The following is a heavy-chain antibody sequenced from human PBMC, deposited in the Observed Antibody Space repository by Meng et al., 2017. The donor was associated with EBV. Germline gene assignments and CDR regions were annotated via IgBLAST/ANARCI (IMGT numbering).Heavy chain of an antibody. V-gene: IGHV1-69*06. D-gene: IGHD6-13*01. CDR1: GGTFSSYA. CDR3: VRAEIAAAGRLDY. J-gene: IGHJ4*02. Sequence: VELGTFGAGVKKPGSSVKVSWKASGGTFSSYAISWVRQAPGQGLEWMGGIIPIFGTANYAQKFQGRVTITADKSTSTAYMELSSLRSEDTAVYYCVRAEIAAAGRLDYWGQGTLVTVSS. CDR2: IIPIFGTA.